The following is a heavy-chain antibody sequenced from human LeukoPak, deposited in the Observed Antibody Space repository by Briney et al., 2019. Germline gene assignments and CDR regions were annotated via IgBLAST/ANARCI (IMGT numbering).Heavy chain of an antibody. J-gene: IGHJ4*02. CDR3: ARHSIASDGARLFDY. CDR1: GYSISSGYY. D-gene: IGHD2-21*01. Sequence: SETLSLTCTVSGYSISSGYYWAWLRQPPGKGLEWIGYLYYSGYSNYNPSLKSRVSMSVDTSKNQFSLKLTSVTAADTAVYYCARHSIASDGARLFDYWGRGTLVTVSS. CDR2: LYYSGYS. V-gene: IGHV4-38-2*02.